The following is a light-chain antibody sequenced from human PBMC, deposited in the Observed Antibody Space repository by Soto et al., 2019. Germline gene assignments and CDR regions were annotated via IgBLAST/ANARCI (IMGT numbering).Light chain of an antibody. CDR1: SSNIGSNY. CDR3: AAWDDSLSGRV. V-gene: IGLV1-47*01. CDR2: RNN. J-gene: IGLJ2*01. Sequence: HSVLTQPPSASGTPGQRVTISCSGSSSNIGSNYVYWYQQLPGTAPKLLIYRNNQRPSGVPDRFSGSKSGTSASLAISGLRSEDEADYYCAAWDDSLSGRVFGGGTKLTV.